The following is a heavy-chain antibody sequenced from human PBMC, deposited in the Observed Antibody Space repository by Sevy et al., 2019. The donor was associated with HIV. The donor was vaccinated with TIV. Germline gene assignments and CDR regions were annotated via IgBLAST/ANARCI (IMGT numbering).Heavy chain of an antibody. CDR3: ARAGGSLALRY. Sequence: GGSLRLSCAASGFIFSDYYMSWIHQAPGKGLEWVSYISGSVNTIYYTDSVKGRVTISRDNAKDSLYLQMNSLRAEDTAVYYCARAGGSLALRYWGQGSQATVSS. CDR1: GFIFSDYY. V-gene: IGHV3-11*01. J-gene: IGHJ4*02. CDR2: ISGSVNTI. D-gene: IGHD1-26*01.